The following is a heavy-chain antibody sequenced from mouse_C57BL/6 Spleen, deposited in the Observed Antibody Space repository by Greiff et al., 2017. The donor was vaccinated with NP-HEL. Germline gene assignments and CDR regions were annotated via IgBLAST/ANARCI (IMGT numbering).Heavy chain of an antibody. J-gene: IGHJ3*01. CDR1: GYTFTSYG. Sequence: LQESGAELARPGASVKLSCKASGYTFTSYGISWVKQRTGQGLEWIVEIYPRSCNTYYNEKFKGNATLTADKSSSTAYMELRSLTSEDSAVYFCAREGYDYDGAWFAYWGQGTLVTVAA. D-gene: IGHD2-4*01. CDR2: IYPRSCNT. CDR3: AREGYDYDGAWFAY. V-gene: IGHV1-81*01.